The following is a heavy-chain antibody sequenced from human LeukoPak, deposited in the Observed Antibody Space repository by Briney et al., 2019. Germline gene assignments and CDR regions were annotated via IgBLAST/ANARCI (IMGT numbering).Heavy chain of an antibody. CDR3: ARGSYGGNPYYYYYYMDV. Sequence: PSETLSLACTVSGGSISSYYWTWIRQPPGKGLEWIGYIYYSGSTNYNPSLKSRVTISVDTSKNQFSLKLSSVTAADTAVYYCARGSYGGNPYYYYYYMDVWGKGTTVTVSS. CDR1: GGSISSYY. J-gene: IGHJ6*03. CDR2: IYYSGST. D-gene: IGHD4/OR15-4a*01. V-gene: IGHV4-59*12.